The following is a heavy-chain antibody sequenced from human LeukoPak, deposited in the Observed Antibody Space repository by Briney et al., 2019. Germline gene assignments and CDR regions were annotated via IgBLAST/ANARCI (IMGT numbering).Heavy chain of an antibody. V-gene: IGHV3-43*02. CDR2: ISGAGGST. CDR1: GFTLDDYA. Sequence: GGSLRLSCAASGFTLDDYAMPWVRQAPGKGLEWVSLISGAGGSTYYADSVKGRFTISRDNSKNSLYLQMNSLRTEDTALYYCANLGYDFWSGYYTRYYYYMDVWGKGTTVTGSS. D-gene: IGHD3-3*01. J-gene: IGHJ6*03. CDR3: ANLGYDFWSGYYTRYYYYMDV.